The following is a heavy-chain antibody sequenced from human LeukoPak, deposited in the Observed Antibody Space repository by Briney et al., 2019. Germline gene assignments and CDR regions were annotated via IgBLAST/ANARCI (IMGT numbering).Heavy chain of an antibody. V-gene: IGHV3-66*01. Sequence: GGSLRLSCAASGFTVSSKSMSWVRQAPGKGLEWVSVIYSGGSTYYADSVKGRFTISRDNSKNSLYLQMNSLRAEDTAVYYCASPLWDYWGQGILVTVSS. CDR3: ASPLWDY. CDR2: IYSGGST. J-gene: IGHJ4*02. D-gene: IGHD3-10*01. CDR1: GFTVSSKS.